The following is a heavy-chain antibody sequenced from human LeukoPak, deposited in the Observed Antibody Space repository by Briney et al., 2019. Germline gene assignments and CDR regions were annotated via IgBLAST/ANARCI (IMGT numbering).Heavy chain of an antibody. CDR1: GFTFSSYA. CDR3: AKVAPVPGYSSGWYYFDY. J-gene: IGHJ4*02. D-gene: IGHD6-19*01. V-gene: IGHV3-23*01. CDR2: ISGSGGST. Sequence: GGSLRLSCAASGFTFSSYAMSWVRQAPGKGLEWVSAISGSGGSTYYADSVKGRFTISRDNSKNTLYLQMNSLRAEDTAVYYCAKVAPVPGYSSGWYYFDYWGQGTLVTVSS.